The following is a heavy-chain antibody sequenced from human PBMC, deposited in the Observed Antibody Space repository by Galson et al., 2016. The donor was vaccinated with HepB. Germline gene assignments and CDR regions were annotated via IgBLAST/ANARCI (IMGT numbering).Heavy chain of an antibody. CDR2: ISYDGSRT. Sequence: SLRLSCAASGFTFSGCGMHWVRVAPGKLEWVAVISYDGSRTLYADSVKGRFTVSRDNSKNTLYLQMNSLRSEDTAVYYCAKDPGFWSGYAADWGQGTLVTVSS. J-gene: IGHJ4*02. D-gene: IGHD3-3*01. V-gene: IGHV3-30*18. CDR3: AKDPGFWSGYAAD. CDR1: GFTFSGCG.